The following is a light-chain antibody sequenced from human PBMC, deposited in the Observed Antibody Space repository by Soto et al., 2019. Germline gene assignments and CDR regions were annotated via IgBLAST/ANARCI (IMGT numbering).Light chain of an antibody. J-gene: IGKJ4*01. CDR3: QQYGSLRLT. Sequence: EIVLTQSPGTLSLSPGERATLSCRASQRVSSSYLAWYQQKPGQAPRLLIYGASSRATGIPDRFSGSGSGTDFTLTISRLEPEDFAVYYCQQYGSLRLTFGGGTKVEIK. V-gene: IGKV3-20*01. CDR2: GAS. CDR1: QRVSSSY.